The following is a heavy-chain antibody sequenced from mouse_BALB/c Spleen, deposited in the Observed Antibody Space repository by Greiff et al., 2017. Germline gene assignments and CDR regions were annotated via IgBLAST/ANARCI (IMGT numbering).Heavy chain of an antibody. CDR3: AREGRFYGSSYPFAD. D-gene: IGHD1-1*01. CDR2: ISSGGSYT. V-gene: IGHV5-9-4*01. J-gene: IGHJ3*01. Sequence: DVHLVESGGGLVKPGGSLKLSCAASGFTFSSYAMSWVRQSPEKRLEWVAEISSGGSYTYYPDTVTGRFTISRDNAKNTLYLEMSSLRSEDTAMYYCAREGRFYGSSYPFADWGQGTLVTVSA. CDR1: GFTFSSYA.